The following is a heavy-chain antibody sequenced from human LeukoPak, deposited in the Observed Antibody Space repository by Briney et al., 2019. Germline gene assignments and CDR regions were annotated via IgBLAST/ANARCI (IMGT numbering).Heavy chain of an antibody. CDR1: GFSLSTRGVG. CDR2: IYWNDDK. D-gene: IGHD2-15*01. J-gene: IGHJ5*02. CDR3: AHRLGYCSGGSCYGNWFDP. Sequence: SGPTLVKPTQTLTLTCTFSGFSLSTRGVGVGWIRQPPGKALEWLALIYWNDDKRYSPSLKSRLTITKDTSKNQVVLTMTNMDPVDTATYYCAHRLGYCSGGSCYGNWFDPWGQGTLVTVSS. V-gene: IGHV2-5*01.